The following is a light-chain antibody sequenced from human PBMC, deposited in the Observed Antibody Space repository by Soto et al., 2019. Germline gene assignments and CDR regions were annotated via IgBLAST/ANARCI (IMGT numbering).Light chain of an antibody. Sequence: IVLTQSPATLSLSPGERATLSCRASQSVSTYLAWHQQRPGQAPRLLIYDASTRATGIPARFSGSGSETDFTLTISSLEPEDFEVYYCQQRSNWPSLTFGGGTKVEI. V-gene: IGKV3-11*01. CDR2: DAS. CDR3: QQRSNWPSLT. CDR1: QSVSTY. J-gene: IGKJ4*01.